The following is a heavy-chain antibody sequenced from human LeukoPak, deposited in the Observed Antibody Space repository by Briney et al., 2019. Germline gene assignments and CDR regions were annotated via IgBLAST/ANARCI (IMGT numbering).Heavy chain of an antibody. D-gene: IGHD6-19*01. J-gene: IGHJ4*02. V-gene: IGHV4-59*08. CDR3: ARHVYSSGYYAYFDY. CDR1: GGSISSYY. CDR2: IYYSGST. Sequence: SETLSLTCTVSGGSISSYYWSWIRQPPGKGLEWIGYIYYSGSTNYNPSFKSRVTISVDTSKNQFSLKLSSVTAADTAVYYCARHVYSSGYYAYFDYWGQGTLVTVSS.